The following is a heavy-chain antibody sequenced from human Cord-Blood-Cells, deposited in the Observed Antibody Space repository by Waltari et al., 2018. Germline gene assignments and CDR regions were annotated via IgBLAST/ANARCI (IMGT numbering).Heavy chain of an antibody. D-gene: IGHD1-1*01. CDR3: ARWEDWNDHFLDY. CDR1: GGTFSSYA. CDR2: ITAILGIA. J-gene: IGHJ4*02. Sequence: QVQLVQSGAEVKKPGSSVKVSCKASGGTFSSYAISWVRQAPGQGLEWMRVITAILGIANCARKFQGRVTSTADQSTSTAYMELSSLRSEDTAVYYCARWEDWNDHFLDYWGQGTLVTVSS. V-gene: IGHV1-69*04.